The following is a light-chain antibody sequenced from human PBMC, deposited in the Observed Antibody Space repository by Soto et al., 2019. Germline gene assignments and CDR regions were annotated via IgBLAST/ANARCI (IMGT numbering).Light chain of an antibody. J-gene: IGKJ1*01. CDR3: QQYNSYSRT. Sequence: DIQMTQSPSTLSASVGDRVTITYRANQSISTWLAWYQQEPGKAPKLLIYKASHLDSGVPSRFSGSGSGTEFTLTISSLQPDDFATYYCQQYNSYSRTFGQGTKVEIK. V-gene: IGKV1-5*03. CDR1: QSISTW. CDR2: KAS.